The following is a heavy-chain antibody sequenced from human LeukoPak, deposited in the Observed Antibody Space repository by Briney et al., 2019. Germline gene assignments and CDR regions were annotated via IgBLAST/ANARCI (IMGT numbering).Heavy chain of an antibody. CDR2: IKPNNGGT. D-gene: IGHD2-2*01. V-gene: IGHV1-2*02. CDR3: ARARGDIVVVPAAIWFDP. Sequence: ASVKVSCKASGFTFNRYGISWVRQAPGQGLEWMGWIKPNNGGTNYAQKFQGRVTMTRDTSISTAYMELSRLRSDDTAVYYCARARGDIVVVPAAIWFDPWGRGTLVTVSS. J-gene: IGHJ5*02. CDR1: GFTFNRYG.